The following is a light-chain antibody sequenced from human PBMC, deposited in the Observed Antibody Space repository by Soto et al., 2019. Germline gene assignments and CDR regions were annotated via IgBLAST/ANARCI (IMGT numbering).Light chain of an antibody. Sequence: EIGLTQSPGTLSLSPGERATLSCRASQILSTSYLAWYQQKPGQAPRVLIYATSSRATGIPDRFSGSGSGTDFTLTISRLEPEDFAVYYCQHYDYSPYTFGQGTKLEIK. CDR2: ATS. CDR3: QHYDYSPYT. J-gene: IGKJ2*01. CDR1: QILSTSY. V-gene: IGKV3-20*01.